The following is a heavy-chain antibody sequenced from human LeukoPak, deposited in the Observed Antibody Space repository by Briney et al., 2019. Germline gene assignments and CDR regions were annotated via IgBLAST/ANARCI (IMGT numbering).Heavy chain of an antibody. CDR2: ISFSGTYI. CDR3: AKAGSGSGSYGYYYYYMDV. V-gene: IGHV3-21*01. D-gene: IGHD3-10*01. Sequence: GGSLRLSCAASGFTFSAYSLNWVRQAPGKGLEWISSISFSGTYIYYADSVKGRFTISRDNSKNTVYLQMNSLRAEDTAVYYCAKAGSGSGSYGYYYYYMDVWGKGTTVTISS. J-gene: IGHJ6*03. CDR1: GFTFSAYS.